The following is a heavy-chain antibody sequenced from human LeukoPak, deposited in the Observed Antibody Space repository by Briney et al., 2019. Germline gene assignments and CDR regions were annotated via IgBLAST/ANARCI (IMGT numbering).Heavy chain of an antibody. Sequence: ASVKVSCKASGYTFTAYYMHWVRQAPGQGLEWMGWINPNSGGTNYAQKFQGRVTMTRDTSISTAYMELSRLRSDDTAVYYFARVLRIVVAPDDAFDIWGQGTMVTVSS. D-gene: IGHD2-2*01. CDR3: ARVLRIVVAPDDAFDI. CDR2: INPNSGGT. CDR1: GYTFTAYY. V-gene: IGHV1-2*02. J-gene: IGHJ3*02.